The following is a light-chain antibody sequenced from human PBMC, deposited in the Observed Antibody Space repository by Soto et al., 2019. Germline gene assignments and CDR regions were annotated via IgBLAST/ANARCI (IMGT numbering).Light chain of an antibody. CDR2: GAS. V-gene: IGKV3-15*01. CDR1: QSLNRD. CDR3: QQYNNWPGT. Sequence: EIVLTQSPGTLSLSPGERATLSCRASQSLNRDLAWYQQKPGQSPRLLIFGASIRATGIPARFSGSGSGTEFTLTIGSLQSEDGALYYCQQYNNWPGTLGQGTKVDI. J-gene: IGKJ1*01.